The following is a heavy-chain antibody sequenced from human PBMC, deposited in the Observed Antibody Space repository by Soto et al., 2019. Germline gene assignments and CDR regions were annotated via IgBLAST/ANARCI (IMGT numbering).Heavy chain of an antibody. CDR3: ARRHTEGESSSSYYYYYRDV. V-gene: IGHV2-70*11. D-gene: IGHD6-6*01. J-gene: IGHJ6*03. Sequence: SGPTLVNPTQTLTLTCTFSGFSLSTSGMCVSWIRQPPGKALEWPARIDWDDDKYYSTSLKTRLTISKDTSKNQVVLTMTNMDPVEKSTYYCARRHTEGESSSSYYYYYRDVWGKGSTCTVSS. CDR1: GFSLSTSGMC. CDR2: IDWDDDK.